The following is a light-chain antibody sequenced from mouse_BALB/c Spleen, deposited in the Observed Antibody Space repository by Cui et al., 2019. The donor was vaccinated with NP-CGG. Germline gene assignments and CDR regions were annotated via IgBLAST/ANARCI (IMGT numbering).Light chain of an antibody. CDR2: GTN. CDR3: ALWYSNHWV. Sequence: AVLTQESAPTTSPGEIVTITWRSSTGAVTTSNYANWVQEKPNQLFTGIIGGTNNRAPGVPARFSGSLIGDKAALTITGAQTEDEAIYFCALWYSNHWVFGGGTKLTVL. V-gene: IGLV1*01. J-gene: IGLJ1*01. CDR1: TGAVTTSNY.